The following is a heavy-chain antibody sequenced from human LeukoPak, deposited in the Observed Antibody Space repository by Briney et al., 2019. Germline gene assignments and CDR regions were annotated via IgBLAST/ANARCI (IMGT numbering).Heavy chain of an antibody. V-gene: IGHV4-59*12. D-gene: IGHD3-10*01. CDR3: AREGLNMVRGVIPKEAWGWFDP. J-gene: IGHJ5*02. Sequence: KPSETLSLTCSVSSGSISSYYWSWIRQPPGKGLEWIGYIYYSGRTSYNPSLKSRVTISVDTSKNHFSLTLSSVTAADTAVYYCAREGLNMVRGVIPKEAWGWFDPWGQGTLVTVSS. CDR1: SGSISSYY. CDR2: IYYSGRT.